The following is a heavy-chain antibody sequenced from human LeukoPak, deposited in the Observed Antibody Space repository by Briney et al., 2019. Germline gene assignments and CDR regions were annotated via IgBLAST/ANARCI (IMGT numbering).Heavy chain of an antibody. CDR3: ARVAWPPGSSWYYFDY. V-gene: IGHV1-2*02. D-gene: IGHD3-10*01. J-gene: IGHJ4*02. Sequence: ASVKVSCKASGYTFTGYYMHWVRQAPGQGLEWMGWINPNSGGTNYAQQFQGRVTMTRDTSISTAYMELSRLRSDDTAVYYCARVAWPPGSSWYYFDYWGQGTLVTVSS. CDR1: GYTFTGYY. CDR2: INPNSGGT.